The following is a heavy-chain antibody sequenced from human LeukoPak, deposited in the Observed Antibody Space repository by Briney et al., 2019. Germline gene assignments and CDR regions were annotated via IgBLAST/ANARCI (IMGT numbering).Heavy chain of an antibody. CDR2: ISSSSSYI. D-gene: IGHD3-22*01. Sequence: PGGSLRLSCAASGFTFSSYSMNWVRQAPGKGLEWVSSISSSSSYIYYADSVKGRFTISRDNAKNSLYLQMNSLRAEDTAVYYRARVTFYYYDSSGYDYWGQGTLVTVSS. J-gene: IGHJ4*02. V-gene: IGHV3-21*01. CDR1: GFTFSSYS. CDR3: ARVTFYYYDSSGYDY.